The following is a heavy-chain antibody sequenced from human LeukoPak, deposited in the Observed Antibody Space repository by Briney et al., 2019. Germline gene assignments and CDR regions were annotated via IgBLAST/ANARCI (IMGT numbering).Heavy chain of an antibody. CDR2: IYYSGST. D-gene: IGHD4-17*01. CDR3: ASSAQRYGDYPQAFDI. CDR1: GGSISSGDYY. Sequence: PSETLSLTCTVPGGSISSGDYYWSWIRQPPGKGLEWIGYIYYSGSTYYNPSLKSRVTISVDTSKNQFSLKLSSVTAADTAVYYCASSAQRYGDYPQAFDIWGQGTMVTVSS. V-gene: IGHV4-30-4*01. J-gene: IGHJ3*02.